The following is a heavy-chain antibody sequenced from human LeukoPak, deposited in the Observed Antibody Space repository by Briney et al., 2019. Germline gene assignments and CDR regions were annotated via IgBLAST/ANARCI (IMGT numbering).Heavy chain of an antibody. V-gene: IGHV4-4*09. D-gene: IGHD3-16*01. CDR1: GGSISSYY. Sequence: SETLSLTCTVSGGSISSYYWSWIRQPPGKGLEWIGYIYTSGSTNYNPSLKSRVTISVDTSKNQFSLKQSSVTAADTAVYYCARHGLIDATDAFDIWGQGTMVTVSS. CDR2: IYTSGST. J-gene: IGHJ3*02. CDR3: ARHGLIDATDAFDI.